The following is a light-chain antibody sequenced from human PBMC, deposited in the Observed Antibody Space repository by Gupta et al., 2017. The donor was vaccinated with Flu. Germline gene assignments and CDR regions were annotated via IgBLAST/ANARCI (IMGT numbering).Light chain of an antibody. CDR3: QQYNSYRMWWT. CDR2: KAS. J-gene: IGKJ1*01. V-gene: IGKV1-5*03. CDR1: QTINDW. Sequence: VGDRITITCRASQTINDWLAWYQQKPGKVPKLLIYKASNLESGVPSRFSGSVSGTEFTLTISSLQPDDFATYYCQQYNSYRMWWTFGQGTKVEIK.